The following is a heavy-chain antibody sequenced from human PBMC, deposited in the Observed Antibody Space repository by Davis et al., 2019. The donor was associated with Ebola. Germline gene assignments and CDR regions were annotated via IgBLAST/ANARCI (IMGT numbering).Heavy chain of an antibody. V-gene: IGHV1-46*01. CDR2: INPSCGST. D-gene: IGHD2-2*01. J-gene: IGHJ6*02. CDR3: ASALGYCSSTSCYSYYYYGMDV. Sequence: ASVKVSCQASGYTFTGYYMHWVRQAPGQGLEWLGIINPSCGSTSYAQKIQGRVTMTRDTSTSTAYMELSSLRSEDTAVYYCASALGYCSSTSCYSYYYYGMDVWGQGTTVTVSS. CDR1: GYTFTGYY.